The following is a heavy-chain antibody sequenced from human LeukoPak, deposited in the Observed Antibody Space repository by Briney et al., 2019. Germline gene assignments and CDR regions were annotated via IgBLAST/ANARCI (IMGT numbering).Heavy chain of an antibody. CDR1: GYTFTGYY. J-gene: IGHJ4*02. CDR2: INPNSGGT. Sequence: ASVKVSCKASGYTFTGYYMHWVRQAPGQGLEWMGWINPNSGGTNYAQKFQGMVTMTRDTSISTAYMELSRLRSDDTAVYYCARESYCSSTSCYTGSLGYWGQGTLVTVSS. CDR3: ARESYCSSTSCYTGSLGY. V-gene: IGHV1-2*02. D-gene: IGHD2-2*02.